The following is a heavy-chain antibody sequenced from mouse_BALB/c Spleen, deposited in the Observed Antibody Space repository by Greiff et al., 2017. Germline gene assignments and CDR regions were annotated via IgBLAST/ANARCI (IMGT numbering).Heavy chain of an antibody. CDR3: ARQGRITTAPFAY. Sequence: EVMLVDSGGDLVKLGGSLKLSCAASGFTFSSYGMSWVRQTPDKRLEWVATISSGGSYTYYPDSVKGRFTISRDNAKNTLYLQMSSLKSEDTAMYYCARQGRITTAPFAYWGQGTLVTVSA. V-gene: IGHV5-6*01. CDR2: ISSGGSYT. J-gene: IGHJ3*01. D-gene: IGHD1-2*01. CDR1: GFTFSSYG.